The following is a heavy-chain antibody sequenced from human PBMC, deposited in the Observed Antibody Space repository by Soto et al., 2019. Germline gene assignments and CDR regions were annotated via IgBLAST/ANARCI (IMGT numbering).Heavy chain of an antibody. CDR3: ARVVVVVVAATKYNWFDP. CDR2: INHSGST. CDR1: GGSFSGYY. V-gene: IGHV4-34*01. J-gene: IGHJ5*02. D-gene: IGHD2-15*01. Sequence: NPSETLSLTCAVYGGSFSGYYWSWIRQPPEKGLEWIGEINHSGSTNYNPSLKSRVTISVDTSKNQFSLKLSSVTAADTAVYYCARVVVVVVAATKYNWFDPWGQGTLVTVSS.